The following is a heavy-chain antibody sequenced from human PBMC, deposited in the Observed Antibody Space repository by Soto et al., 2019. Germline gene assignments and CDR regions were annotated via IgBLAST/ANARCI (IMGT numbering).Heavy chain of an antibody. CDR3: ARSTINIVRGDPWFDS. Sequence: XETLSLTCTVSGGSISSSSYYWGWIRQPPGKGLEWIGSIYYSGITYYNPSLKSRVTISVDTSKNQFSLKLSSVTAADTAVYYCARSTINIVRGDPWFDSWGQGTLVTVSS. J-gene: IGHJ5*01. CDR1: GGSISSSSYY. CDR2: IYYSGIT. D-gene: IGHD3-10*01. V-gene: IGHV4-39*01.